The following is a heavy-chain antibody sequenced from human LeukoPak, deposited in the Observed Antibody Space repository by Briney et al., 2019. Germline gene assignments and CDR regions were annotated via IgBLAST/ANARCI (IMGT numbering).Heavy chain of an antibody. V-gene: IGHV5-51*01. D-gene: IGHD5/OR15-5a*01. Sequence: GESLKISCKGSGYSFTSYWIGWVRQMPGKGLEWMGINYPGDSDTRYSPSFQGQVTISADKSISNAYLQWSSLKASDTAMYYCARHEWVVDGGVSNWGQGTLVTVSS. CDR1: GYSFTSYW. CDR3: ARHEWVVDGGVSN. CDR2: NYPGDSDT. J-gene: IGHJ4*02.